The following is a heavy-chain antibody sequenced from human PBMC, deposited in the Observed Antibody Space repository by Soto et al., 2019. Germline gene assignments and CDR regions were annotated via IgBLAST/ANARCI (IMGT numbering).Heavy chain of an antibody. D-gene: IGHD3-22*01. CDR1: GFSLSTSGVG. CDR3: AHTIVTNNWFDP. Sequence: QITLKESGPTLVKHKKNLTLTCTFSGFSLSTSGVGVGWIRQPPGKSREWLALLYWDDNKRYSPSLKTRLTITKDTSKNPVVLTMTNMDPVDTATYYCAHTIVTNNWFDPWGQGTLVTVSS. V-gene: IGHV2-5*02. CDR2: LYWDDNK. J-gene: IGHJ5*02.